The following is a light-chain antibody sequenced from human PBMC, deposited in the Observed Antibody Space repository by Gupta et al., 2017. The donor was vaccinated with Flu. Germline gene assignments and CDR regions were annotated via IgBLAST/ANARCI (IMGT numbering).Light chain of an antibody. CDR1: SGSIASNY. CDR2: DDK. J-gene: IGLJ3*02. Sequence: NFILTQPHSVSESPGKTVTISCTRSSGSIASNYVQWYQQRPGSSPTLVMDDDKKRPSGVPDRFSGSIDRSGNSVFLPISGLKTEDESDDDCQSYDRTMFCVFGGGTKLTVL. V-gene: IGLV6-57*01. CDR3: QSYDRTMFCV.